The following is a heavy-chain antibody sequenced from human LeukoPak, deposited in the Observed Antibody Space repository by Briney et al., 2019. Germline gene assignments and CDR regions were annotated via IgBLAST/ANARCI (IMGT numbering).Heavy chain of an antibody. V-gene: IGHV4-34*01. J-gene: IGHJ4*02. Sequence: SETLSLTCAVYGGSFSGYYWSWIRQPPGKGLEWIGEINHSGSTNYNPSLKSRVTISVDTSKNQFSLKLSSVTAADTAVYYCASHHYSGSFHFDYWGQGTLVTVSS. CDR1: GGSFSGYY. CDR2: INHSGST. CDR3: ASHHYSGSFHFDY. D-gene: IGHD1-26*01.